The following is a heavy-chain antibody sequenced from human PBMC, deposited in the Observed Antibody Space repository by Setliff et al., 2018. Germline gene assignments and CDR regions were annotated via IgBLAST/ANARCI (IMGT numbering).Heavy chain of an antibody. J-gene: IGHJ4*02. D-gene: IGHD1-1*01. Sequence: SETLSLTCSVSGDSMCDFYWSWIRQTPGKGLEWIGHISYVGYTVYKPSLQSRVTISADTSKKQLSLTLTSVTVADTAVYYCARAKYGTTTYFESWGPGTLVTSPQ. CDR3: ARAKYGTTTYFES. CDR2: ISYVGYT. V-gene: IGHV4-59*01. CDR1: GDSMCDFY.